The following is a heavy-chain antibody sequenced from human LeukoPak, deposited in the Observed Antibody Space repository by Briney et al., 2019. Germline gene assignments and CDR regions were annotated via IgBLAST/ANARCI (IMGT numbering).Heavy chain of an antibody. D-gene: IGHD2-15*01. V-gene: IGHV4-38-2*02. J-gene: IGHJ6*03. CDR2: IYHSGKT. CDR3: TRETIVVVVVAGVDYMDV. CDR1: GYSISSGHN. Sequence: SETLSLTCSVSGYSISSGHNWGWIRQAPGKGLEWIGSIYHSGKTYYNPSLKSRVTISIDTSKNEFSLKLCSVTAADTAVYYCTRETIVVVVVAGVDYMDVWGKGTTVTVSS.